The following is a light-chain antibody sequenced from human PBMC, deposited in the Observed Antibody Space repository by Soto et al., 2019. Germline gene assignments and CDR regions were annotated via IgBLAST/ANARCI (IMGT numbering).Light chain of an antibody. Sequence: EIVMTQSPATLSVSPGDSATLSCRASQNINDNLAWYQQKPGQSPMLLISGAFARAPGVSARFRGSGSGTEFALTISSLQSEDFATYFCQQYNDWPRFTFGQGTKLQ. CDR1: QNINDN. V-gene: IGKV3-15*01. J-gene: IGKJ2*01. CDR3: QQYNDWPRFT. CDR2: GAF.